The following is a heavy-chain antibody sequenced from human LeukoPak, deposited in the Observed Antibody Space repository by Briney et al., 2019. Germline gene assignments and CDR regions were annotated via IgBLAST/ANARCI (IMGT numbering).Heavy chain of an antibody. Sequence: PSQTLSLTCAVSGGSISIGGYSWSWIRQPPGKGLEWNGYIYHSGSTYYNPSLKSRVTISVDRSKNQFSLKLSSVTAADTAVYYCARGGYCSGGSCYSDYYYGMDVWGKGTTVTVSS. CDR1: GGSISIGGYS. CDR2: IYHSGST. J-gene: IGHJ6*04. D-gene: IGHD2-15*01. CDR3: ARGGYCSGGSCYSDYYYGMDV. V-gene: IGHV4-30-2*01.